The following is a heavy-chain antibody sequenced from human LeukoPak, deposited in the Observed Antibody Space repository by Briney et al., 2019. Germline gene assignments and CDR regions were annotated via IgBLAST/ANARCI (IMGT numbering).Heavy chain of an antibody. CDR1: GGTFSSYA. V-gene: IGHV1-69*13. CDR2: IIPIFGTA. J-gene: IGHJ4*02. CDR3: ARDNYRWLAFDY. Sequence: GASVKVSCKASGGTFSSYAISWVRQAPGQGLEWMGGIIPIFGTANYAQKFQGRVTITADESTSTAYMELSSLRSEDTAVYYCARDNYRWLAFDYWGQGTLVTVSS. D-gene: IGHD6-19*01.